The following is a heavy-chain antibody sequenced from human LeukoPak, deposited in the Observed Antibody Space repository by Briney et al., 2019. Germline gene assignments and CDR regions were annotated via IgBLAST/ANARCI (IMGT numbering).Heavy chain of an antibody. CDR2: INPKSGLT. CDR3: ARMGGYCDSPNCYIPHFDF. D-gene: IGHD2-2*02. Sequence: ASVKVSCTTSGYTVTGYYMQWVRQAPGQGLEWMGWINPKSGLTKYAQKFQDRVSMTRDTSINTAYMELSGLTSDDTAVYFCARMGGYCDSPNCYIPHFDFWGQGALVIVSS. J-gene: IGHJ4*02. CDR1: GYTVTGYY. V-gene: IGHV1-2*02.